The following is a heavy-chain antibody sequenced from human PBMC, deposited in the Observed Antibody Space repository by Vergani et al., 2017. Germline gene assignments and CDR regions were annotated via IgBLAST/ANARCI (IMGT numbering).Heavy chain of an antibody. J-gene: IGHJ5*02. CDR2: IYYSGST. Sequence: QLQLQESGPGLVKPSATLSLTCSVSGASIRRSNYYWGWIRPPPGKGLEWIASIYYSGSTYYNPSLKSRVTISVDTSKNQFSLKLRSVTAADTAVYFCARHSTVEWLVKLGWIDPWGQGILVTVSS. V-gene: IGHV4-39*01. D-gene: IGHD6-19*01. CDR3: ARHSTVEWLVKLGWIDP. CDR1: GASIRRSNYY.